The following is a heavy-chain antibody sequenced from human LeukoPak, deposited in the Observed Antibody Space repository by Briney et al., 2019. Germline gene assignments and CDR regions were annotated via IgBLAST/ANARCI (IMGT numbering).Heavy chain of an antibody. Sequence: PSETLSLTCTVSGGSISSYYWSWIRQPPGKGLEWIGRIYTSGSTNYNPSLKSRVTMSVDTSKNQFSLKLSSVTAADTAVYYCARAEPYYDSSGSDDAFDIWGQGTMVTVSS. CDR1: GGSISSYY. V-gene: IGHV4-4*07. D-gene: IGHD3-22*01. CDR2: IYTSGST. J-gene: IGHJ3*02. CDR3: ARAEPYYDSSGSDDAFDI.